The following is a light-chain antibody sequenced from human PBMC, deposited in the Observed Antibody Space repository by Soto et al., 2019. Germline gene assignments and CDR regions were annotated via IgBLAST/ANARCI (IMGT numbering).Light chain of an antibody. CDR2: SNN. Sequence: QSVLTQPPSASGTPGQRVTICCSGSSSNIGSNTVNWYQQLPGTAPKLLIYSNNQRPSGVPDRFSGSKSGTSASLAISGLQSEDEADYYCAAWDDSLNGLVVFGGGTKLTVL. CDR3: AAWDDSLNGLVV. J-gene: IGLJ2*01. V-gene: IGLV1-44*01. CDR1: SSNIGSNT.